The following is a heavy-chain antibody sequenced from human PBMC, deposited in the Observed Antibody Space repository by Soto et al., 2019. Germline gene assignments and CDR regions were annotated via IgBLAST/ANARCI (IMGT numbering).Heavy chain of an antibody. J-gene: IGHJ6*02. CDR2: INPDSGVT. Sequence: QVQLVQSGAEVKKPGASVKVSCKASGYTFTSYYMHWVRQAPGQGLEWMGWINPDSGVTYYPHKFQDRVTMTRDTSISTAYMELSRLTSDDTALYYCERDRGLSNVWGQGTTVIVSS. CDR1: GYTFTSYY. CDR3: ERDRGLSNV. V-gene: IGHV1-2*02.